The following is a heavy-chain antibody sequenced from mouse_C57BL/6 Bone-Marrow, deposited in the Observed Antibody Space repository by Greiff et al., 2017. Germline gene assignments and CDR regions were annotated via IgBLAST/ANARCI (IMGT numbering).Heavy chain of an antibody. V-gene: IGHV12-3*01. D-gene: IGHD4-1*01. CDR1: GFPITSGYY. J-gene: IGHJ1*03. Sequence: VQLVESGPGLVKPSQSLFLTCSITGFPITSGYYWIWIRQSPGKPLEWMGYITHSGETFYNPSLQSPISITRETSKNQFFLQLNSVTTEDTAMYYCAGDRTGTGYFDVWGTGTTVTVSS. CDR2: ITHSGET. CDR3: AGDRTGTGYFDV.